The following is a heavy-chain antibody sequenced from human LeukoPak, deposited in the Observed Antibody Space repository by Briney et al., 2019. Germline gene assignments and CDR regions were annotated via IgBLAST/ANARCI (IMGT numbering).Heavy chain of an antibody. J-gene: IGHJ6*02. V-gene: IGHV4-59*01. D-gene: IGHD2-2*02. CDR3: ARDLGYCSSTSCYRSYYYGMDV. Sequence: SETLSLTCTVSGGSISSYYWSWIRQPPGKGLEWIGYIYYSGSTNYNPSLKSRVTISVDTSKNQFSLKLSSVTAADTAVYYCARDLGYCSSTSCYRSYYYGMDVWGQGTTDTVSS. CDR2: IYYSGST. CDR1: GGSISSYY.